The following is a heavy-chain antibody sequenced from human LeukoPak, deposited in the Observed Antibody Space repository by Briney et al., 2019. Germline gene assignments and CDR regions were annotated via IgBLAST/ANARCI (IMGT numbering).Heavy chain of an antibody. CDR3: ARDWIRGGNWFDP. V-gene: IGHV4-59*11. J-gene: IGHJ5*02. Sequence: SETLSLTCTVSGGSISSHYWSWIRQPPGKGLEWIGYIYYSGSINYNPSLKSRVTISVDTSKNQFSLKLSSVTAADTAVYYCARDWIRGGNWFDPWGQGTLVTVSS. CDR1: GGSISSHY. D-gene: IGHD3-16*01. CDR2: IYYSGSI.